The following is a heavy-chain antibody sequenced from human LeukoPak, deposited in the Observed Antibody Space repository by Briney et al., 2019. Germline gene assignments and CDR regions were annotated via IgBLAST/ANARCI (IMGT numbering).Heavy chain of an antibody. CDR2: INPSGCST. V-gene: IGHV1-46*01. Sequence: GASVNVSCKASGYTFTSYYMHWVRQAPAQGLEWMGIINPSGCSTSYAQKFQGRVTMTRDTSTSTVYMELSSLRSEDTAVYYCARSGGWGQTYYYDSSGSAYFDYWGQGTLVTVSS. D-gene: IGHD3-22*01. CDR3: ARSGGWGQTYYYDSSGSAYFDY. CDR1: GYTFTSYY. J-gene: IGHJ4*02.